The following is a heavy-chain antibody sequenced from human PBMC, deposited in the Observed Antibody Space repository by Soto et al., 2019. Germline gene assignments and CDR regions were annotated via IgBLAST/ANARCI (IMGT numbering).Heavy chain of an antibody. D-gene: IGHD3-3*01. Sequence: SDTLALTCYFSVSSVMHYVCSLILQPPGKGLEWLVYMSSSGDSISNPALKSRITISLDMSRNHASLKLSSLTVADTDFYYCARSILTFFGGVVPDFELWGKGTMVNVSS. V-gene: IGHV4-4*09. CDR2: MSSSGDS. CDR1: VSSVMHYV. CDR3: ARSILTFFGGVVPDFEL. J-gene: IGHJ4*02.